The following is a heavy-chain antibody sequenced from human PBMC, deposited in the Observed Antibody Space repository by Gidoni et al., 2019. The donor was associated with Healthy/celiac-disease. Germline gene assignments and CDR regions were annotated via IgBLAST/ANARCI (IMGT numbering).Heavy chain of an antibody. V-gene: IGHV3-23*01. CDR1: GFPFSSYA. CDR2: ISGSGGST. D-gene: IGHD3-22*01. CDR3: AKESSRLFFDY. J-gene: IGHJ4*02. Sequence: EVQLLESGGGLVQPGGSLRLSCADSGFPFSSYAMSWVRPAPGKGLGWVSAISGSGGSTYYADSVKGRFTISRDNSKNTLYLQMNSLRAEDTAVYYCAKESSRLFFDYWGQGTLVTVSS.